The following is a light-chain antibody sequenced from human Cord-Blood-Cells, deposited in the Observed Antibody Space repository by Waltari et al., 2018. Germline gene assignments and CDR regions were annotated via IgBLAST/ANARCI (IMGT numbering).Light chain of an antibody. CDR3: QQRSNWPPYT. J-gene: IGKJ2*01. CDR1: QRVSSY. CDR2: DAS. V-gene: IGKV3-11*01. Sequence: EIVLTQSPATLSLSPGERATLSCRASQRVSSYLAWYQQKPGQAHRLLIYDASNRATGIAGRFSGSGSGTDFTLTISSLEPEDFAVYYCQQRSNWPPYTLGQGSRLEIK.